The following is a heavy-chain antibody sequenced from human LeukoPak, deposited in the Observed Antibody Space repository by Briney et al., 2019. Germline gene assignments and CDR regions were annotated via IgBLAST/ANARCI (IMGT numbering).Heavy chain of an antibody. CDR2: IYTSGST. J-gene: IGHJ6*03. CDR3: ARVRVPITYYYDSSGYRYYYYYMDV. V-gene: IGHV4-61*02. CDR1: GGSISSGSYY. D-gene: IGHD3-22*01. Sequence: PSETLSLTCTVSGGSISSGSYYWSWIRQPAGKGLEWIGRIYTSGSTNYNPSLKSRVTISVDTSKNQFSLKLSSVTAADTAVYYCARVRVPITYYYDSSGYRYYYYYMDVWGKGTTVTVSS.